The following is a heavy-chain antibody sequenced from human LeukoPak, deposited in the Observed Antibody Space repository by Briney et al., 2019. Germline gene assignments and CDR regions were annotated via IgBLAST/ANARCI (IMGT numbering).Heavy chain of an antibody. D-gene: IGHD1-26*01. Sequence: PSETLSLTCTVSGGSISSSSYYWGWIRQPPGKGLECIGSIYYSGSTYYNPSLKSRVTISVDTSKNQFSLKLSSVTAADTAVYYCSGSYRGVDYWGQGTLVTVSS. CDR1: GGSISSSSYY. CDR3: SGSYRGVDY. V-gene: IGHV4-39*01. J-gene: IGHJ4*02. CDR2: IYYSGST.